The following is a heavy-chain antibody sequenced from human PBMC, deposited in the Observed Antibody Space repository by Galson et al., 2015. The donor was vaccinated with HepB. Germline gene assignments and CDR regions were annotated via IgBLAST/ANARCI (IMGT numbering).Heavy chain of an antibody. D-gene: IGHD2/OR15-2a*01. CDR1: GFTFSNAW. J-gene: IGHJ3*02. CDR3: ARDSHFKGPDAFDI. Sequence: SLRLSCAASGFTFSNAWMNWVRQAPGKGLEWVSYISSSSSTIYYADSVKGRFTISRDNAKNSLYLQMNSLRAEDTAVYYCARDSHFKGPDAFDIWGQGTMVTVSS. V-gene: IGHV3-48*04. CDR2: ISSSSSTI.